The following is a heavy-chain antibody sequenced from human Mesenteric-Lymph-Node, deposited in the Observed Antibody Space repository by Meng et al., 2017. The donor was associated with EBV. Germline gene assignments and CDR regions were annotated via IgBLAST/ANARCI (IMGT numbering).Heavy chain of an antibody. Sequence: VELGESGGGVVQPGRSMGLSCAASGLTFSHYSMHWVRQAPGKGLEWVAFIWYEGRNEKYGDSVRGRFTISRDDSKNTLYLQMNTLRAEDTAVYHCAREYYHDSSGNYPPDHWGQGTLVTVSS. J-gene: IGHJ4*02. CDR2: IWYEGRNE. CDR3: AREYYHDSSGNYPPDH. CDR1: GLTFSHYS. V-gene: IGHV3-33*01. D-gene: IGHD3-22*01.